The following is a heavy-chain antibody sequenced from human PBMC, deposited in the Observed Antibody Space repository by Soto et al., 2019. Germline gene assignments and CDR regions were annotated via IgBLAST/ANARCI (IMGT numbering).Heavy chain of an antibody. J-gene: IGHJ4*02. CDR3: ARDGADSSGYRSRFDY. CDR2: ISYDGSNK. V-gene: IGHV3-30-3*01. CDR1: GFTFSSYA. Sequence: QVQLVESGGGVVQPGRSLRLSCAASGFTFSSYAMHWVRQAPGKGLEWVAVISYDGSNKYYADSVKGRFTISRDNSKNTLYLQMNSLRAEDTAVYYCARDGADSSGYRSRFDYWGQGTLFTVSS. D-gene: IGHD3-22*01.